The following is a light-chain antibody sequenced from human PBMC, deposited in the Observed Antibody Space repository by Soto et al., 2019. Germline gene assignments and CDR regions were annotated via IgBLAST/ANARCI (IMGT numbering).Light chain of an antibody. CDR2: LGS. CDR3: MQGTHWPWT. Sequence: DIVMTQSPLSLPVTPGEPASISCRSSQSLLHSNGYNYLDWYLQKPGQSPQLLIYLGSNRASGVPDRFSGSGSGTDFTLKINRVEAEDVGTYYCMQGTHWPWTFGQGTKVDI. CDR1: QSLLHSNGYNY. V-gene: IGKV2-28*01. J-gene: IGKJ1*01.